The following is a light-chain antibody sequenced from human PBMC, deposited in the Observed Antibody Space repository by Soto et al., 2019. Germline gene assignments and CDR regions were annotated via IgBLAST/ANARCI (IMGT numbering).Light chain of an antibody. J-gene: IGKJ1*01. V-gene: IGKV3-15*01. CDR3: QHRGA. CDR2: EAS. CDR1: QSVSNS. Sequence: EIVMTQSPATLSVSPGERATLSCRASQSVSNSLVWYQQKPGQAPRMLIYEASTRTPGITARFIGSGSGTEFTLTISSLQFEDFAVYYCQHRGAFGQGTKVDIK.